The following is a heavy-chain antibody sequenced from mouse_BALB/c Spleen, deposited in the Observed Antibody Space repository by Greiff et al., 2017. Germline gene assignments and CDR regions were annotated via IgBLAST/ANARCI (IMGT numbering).Heavy chain of an antibody. D-gene: IGHD2-4*01. V-gene: IGHV2-6-4*01. CDR1: GFSLSRYS. CDR2: IWGGGST. CDR3: ARASSTMITLDY. J-gene: IGHJ2*01. Sequence: VKLMESGPGLVAPSQSLSITCTVSGFSLSRYSVHWVRQPPGKGLEWLGMIWGGGSTDYNSALKSRLSISKDNSKSQVFLKMNSLQTDDTAMYYCARASSTMITLDYWGQGTTLTVSS.